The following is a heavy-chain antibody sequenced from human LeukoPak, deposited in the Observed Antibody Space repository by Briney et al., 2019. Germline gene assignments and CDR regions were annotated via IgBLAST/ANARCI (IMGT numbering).Heavy chain of an antibody. Sequence: GGSLRLSCAASGFTFSRYWMNWVRQAPGKGLEWVANIKQDGSEKYYVDSVKGRFTISRDNAKNSLYLQMNSLRGEETAVYYCAREHYDSSGSELGRDHWGQGTLVTVSS. CDR2: IKQDGSEK. CDR1: GFTFSRYW. J-gene: IGHJ4*02. CDR3: AREHYDSSGSELGRDH. D-gene: IGHD3-22*01. V-gene: IGHV3-7*01.